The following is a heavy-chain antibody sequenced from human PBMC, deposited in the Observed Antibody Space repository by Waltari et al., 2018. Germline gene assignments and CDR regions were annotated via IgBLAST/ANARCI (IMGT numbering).Heavy chain of an antibody. CDR2: ISDDGSKK. CDR1: GFTFSSYG. CDR3: AKGSGGSSALMDV. Sequence: QVQLVESGGGVVQPGRSLRLSCAASGFTFSSYGMHWVRQAPGKGLEWVAVISDDGSKKYYADSVKGRFTISRDNSKNTLYLQMNSLRAEDTAVYYCAKGSGGSSALMDVWGKGTTVTVSS. J-gene: IGHJ6*03. D-gene: IGHD3-10*01. V-gene: IGHV3-30*18.